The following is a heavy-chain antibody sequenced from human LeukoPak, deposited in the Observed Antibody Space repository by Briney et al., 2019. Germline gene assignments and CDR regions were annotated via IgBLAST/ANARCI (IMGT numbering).Heavy chain of an antibody. CDR3: AKAQNTNCATTSCSPDY. D-gene: IGHD2-2*01. J-gene: IGHJ4*02. CDR2: IGSGGPDT. CDR1: GFTFSNYA. V-gene: IGHV3-23*01. Sequence: GGSLRLSCAASGFTFSNYAMTWVRQAPGKGLEWVSTIGSGGPDTYYADSVKGRFTTSRDSSKNTLYLQMNSLRAEDTAVYYCAKAQNTNCATTSCSPDYWGQGTLVTVSS.